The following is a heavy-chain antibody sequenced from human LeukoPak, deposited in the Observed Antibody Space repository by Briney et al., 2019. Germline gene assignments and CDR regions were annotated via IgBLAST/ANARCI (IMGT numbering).Heavy chain of an antibody. J-gene: IGHJ5*02. CDR3: ARDLSPIFGVVITYNINWFDP. CDR2: TYYRSKWYN. D-gene: IGHD3-3*01. Sequence: SQTLSLTCAISGDSVSSNSAAWNWIRQSPSRGLEWLGRTYYRSKWYNDYAVSVKSRITINPDTSKNQFSLQLNSVTPEDTAVYYCARDLSPIFGVVITYNINWFDPWGQGTLVTVSS. V-gene: IGHV6-1*01. CDR1: GDSVSSNSAA.